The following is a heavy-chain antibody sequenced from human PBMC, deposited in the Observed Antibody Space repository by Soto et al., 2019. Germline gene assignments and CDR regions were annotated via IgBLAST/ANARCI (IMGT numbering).Heavy chain of an antibody. V-gene: IGHV4-4*02. CDR3: AREVHSRSWYLHYFDY. J-gene: IGHJ4*02. CDR2: SYHSGSA. D-gene: IGHD6-13*01. Sequence: AADTLSPTCAVSGGSISSNNWWSWVRQPPGKGREWSGESYHSGSANYNPSLRSRVTISVDKSKNHFSVNRSSVIAEDTAVCYCAREVHSRSWYLHYFDYWSQGTLVTVSS. CDR1: GGSISSNNW.